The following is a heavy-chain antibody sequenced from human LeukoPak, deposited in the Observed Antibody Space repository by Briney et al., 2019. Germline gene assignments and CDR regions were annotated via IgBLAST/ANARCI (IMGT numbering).Heavy chain of an antibody. J-gene: IGHJ4*02. V-gene: IGHV7-4-1*02. Sequence: ASVEVSCKASGYTFTQYSINWVRQAPGQGLEWMGWINTNNGNPTYAQGFTGRFVFSLDTSVSTAYLQISRLQAEDTAIYYCARDRDVIVFDYWGQGTLVTVSS. CDR2: INTNNGNP. CDR1: GYTFTQYS. CDR3: ARDRDVIVFDY. D-gene: IGHD2-21*01.